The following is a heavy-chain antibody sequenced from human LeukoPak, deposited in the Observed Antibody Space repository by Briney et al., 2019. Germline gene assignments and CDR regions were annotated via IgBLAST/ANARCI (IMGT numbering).Heavy chain of an antibody. CDR1: GFTVSTNY. CDR2: IKSKTDGGTT. CDR3: TTGRIAEILDAFDI. V-gene: IGHV3-15*01. J-gene: IGHJ3*02. Sequence: GGSLRLSCVASGFTVSTNYMSWVRQAPGKGLEWVGRIKSKTDGGTTDYAAPVKGRFTISRDDSKNTLYLQMNSLKTEDTAVYYCTTGRIAEILDAFDIWGQGTMVTVSS. D-gene: IGHD6-13*01.